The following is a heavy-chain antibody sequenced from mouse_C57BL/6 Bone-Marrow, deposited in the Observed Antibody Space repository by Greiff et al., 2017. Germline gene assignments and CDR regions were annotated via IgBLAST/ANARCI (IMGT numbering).Heavy chain of an antibody. J-gene: IGHJ4*01. D-gene: IGHD1-1*01. CDR3: ARHYYGSSYEDYAMDY. Sequence: DVMLVESGGGLVQPGGSLKLSCAASGFTFSDYGMAWVRQAPRKGPEWVAFISNLAYSIYYADTVTGRFTISRENAKNTLYLEMSSLRSEDTAMYYCARHYYGSSYEDYAMDYRGQGTSVTVSS. V-gene: IGHV5-15*01. CDR2: ISNLAYSI. CDR1: GFTFSDYG.